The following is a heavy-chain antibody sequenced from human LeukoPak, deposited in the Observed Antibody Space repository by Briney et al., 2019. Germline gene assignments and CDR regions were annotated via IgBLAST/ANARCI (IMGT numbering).Heavy chain of an antibody. CDR2: IIPIFGTA. CDR1: GGTFSSYA. J-gene: IGHJ4*02. D-gene: IGHD3-22*01. Sequence: GASVKVSCKASGGTFSSYAISWVRQAPGQGLEWMGGIIPIFGTANYAQKFQGRVTITADESTSTAYMELSSLRSEDTAVYCCARDRGSSGYYYSPFDYWGQGTLVTVSS. V-gene: IGHV1-69*13. CDR3: ARDRGSSGYYYSPFDY.